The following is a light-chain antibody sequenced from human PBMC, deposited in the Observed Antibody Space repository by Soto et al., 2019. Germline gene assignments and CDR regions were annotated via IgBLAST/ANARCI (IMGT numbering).Light chain of an antibody. V-gene: IGKV1-5*03. CDR1: QSISDW. Sequence: DIPMTQSPSTLSASVGDRVTITCRASQSISDWLAWYQQRSGKAPKLLIYKASSLQSGVPPRFSGSGSGTEFTITISRLQPDDFATYYCQQYNRFPYTFGQGTKLEIK. CDR3: QQYNRFPYT. J-gene: IGKJ2*01. CDR2: KAS.